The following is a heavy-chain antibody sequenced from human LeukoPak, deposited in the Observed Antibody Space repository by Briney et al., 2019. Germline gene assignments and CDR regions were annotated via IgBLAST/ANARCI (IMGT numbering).Heavy chain of an antibody. J-gene: IGHJ4*02. CDR3: ATDRGAYDSGTSFYDY. D-gene: IGHD3-10*01. Sequence: PGRSLRLSCAASGFTFSSYGMHWVRQAPGKGLEWVALIWYDGSKKYYADSVKGRFTISRDDPKNTLYLQMNRLRVEDTAVYYCATDRGAYDSGTSFYDYWGQGSLVTVSA. CDR1: GFTFSSYG. V-gene: IGHV3-33*01. CDR2: IWYDGSKK.